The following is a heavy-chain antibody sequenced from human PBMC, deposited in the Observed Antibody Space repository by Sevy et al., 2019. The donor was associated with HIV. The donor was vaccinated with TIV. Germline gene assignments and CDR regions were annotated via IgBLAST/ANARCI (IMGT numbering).Heavy chain of an antibody. CDR2: ISSSSSYI. V-gene: IGHV3-21*01. CDR3: ARLGTQTKGIAAPWNWFDP. Sequence: GGSLRLSCAASGFTFSSYSMNWVRQAPGKGLEWVSSISSSSSYIYYADSVKGRFTISRDNAKNSLYLQMNSLRAEDTAVYYCARLGTQTKGIAAPWNWFDPWGQRTLVTVSS. CDR1: GFTFSSYS. D-gene: IGHD6-13*01. J-gene: IGHJ5*02.